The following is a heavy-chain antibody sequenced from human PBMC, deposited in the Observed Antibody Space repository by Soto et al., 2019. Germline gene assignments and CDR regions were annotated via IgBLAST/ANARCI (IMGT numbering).Heavy chain of an antibody. CDR1: GFSFSSYA. V-gene: IGHV3-23*01. D-gene: IGHD6-19*01. Sequence: EVQLLESGGGLVQPGGSLRLSCAASGFSFSSYAMTWVRQAPGKGLDWVSSISGSGDTTYYADPVKGRFTVSRDNSKNTVFLQMNSLRAEDRAVYYCAKGQTTVAGKNRFDSWGQGTLVTVSS. CDR3: AKGQTTVAGKNRFDS. CDR2: ISGSGDTT. J-gene: IGHJ5*01.